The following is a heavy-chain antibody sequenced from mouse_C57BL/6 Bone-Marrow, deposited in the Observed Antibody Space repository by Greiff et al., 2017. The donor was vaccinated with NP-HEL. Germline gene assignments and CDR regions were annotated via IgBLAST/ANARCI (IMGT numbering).Heavy chain of an antibody. CDR3: TRARLGYYGRGNLMDY. J-gene: IGHJ4*01. V-gene: IGHV5-9-1*02. CDR1: GFTFSSYA. CDR2: ISSGGDYI. Sequence: EVQGVESGEGLVKPGGSLKLSCAASGFTFSSYAMSWVRQTPEKRLEWVAYISSGGDYIYYADTVKGRFTISRDNARNTLYLQMSSLKSEDTAMYYCTRARLGYYGRGNLMDYWGQGTSVTVSS. D-gene: IGHD1-1*01.